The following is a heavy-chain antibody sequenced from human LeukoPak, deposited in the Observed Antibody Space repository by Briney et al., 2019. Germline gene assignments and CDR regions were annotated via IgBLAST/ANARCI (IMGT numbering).Heavy chain of an antibody. CDR3: ARAVPGRFLLEWLLRYFDH. D-gene: IGHD3-3*01. CDR2: ISSSGSTI. J-gene: IGHJ4*02. Sequence: GGSLRLSCAASGFTFSDYYMSWIRQAPGKGLEWVSYISSSGSTIYYADSVKGRFTISRDNAKNSLYLQMNSLRAEDTAVYYCARAVPGRFLLEWLLRYFDHWGQGTLVTVSS. CDR1: GFTFSDYY. V-gene: IGHV3-11*01.